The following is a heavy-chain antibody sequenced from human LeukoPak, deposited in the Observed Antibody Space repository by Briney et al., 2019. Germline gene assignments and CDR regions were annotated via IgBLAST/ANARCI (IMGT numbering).Heavy chain of an antibody. CDR2: ISYDGLNK. CDR3: ARVLYYYASVSYNYYMDV. Sequence: GGSLRLSCAASGFTFSSYGMHWVRQAPGKGLEWVAVISYDGLNKNYADSVRGRFTISRDNSKNTLYLQMNSLRVEDAAIYYCARVLYYYASVSYNYYMDVWGKGTTVTISS. J-gene: IGHJ6*03. D-gene: IGHD3-10*01. V-gene: IGHV3-30*03. CDR1: GFTFSSYG.